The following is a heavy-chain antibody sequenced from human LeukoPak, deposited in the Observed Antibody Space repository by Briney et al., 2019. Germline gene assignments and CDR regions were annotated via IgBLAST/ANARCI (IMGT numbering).Heavy chain of an antibody. D-gene: IGHD3-22*01. CDR2: ISDSGGRT. J-gene: IGHJ4*02. CDR1: GITLSNYG. V-gene: IGHV3-23*01. Sequence: GGSLRLSCAVSGITLSNYGMSWVRQAPGKGLEWVAGISDSGGRTNYADSVKVRFTISRDNPKNTLYLQMNSLRAEDTAVYFCAKRGVVIRVILVGLHKEAYYFDSWGQGALDTVSS. CDR3: AKRGVVIRVILVGLHKEAYYFDS.